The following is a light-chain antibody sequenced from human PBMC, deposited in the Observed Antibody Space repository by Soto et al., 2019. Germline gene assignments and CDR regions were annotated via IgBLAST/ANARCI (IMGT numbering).Light chain of an antibody. CDR2: EVS. Sequence: QSALTQPASVSGSPGQSITISCTGTSSDVGGYNYVSWYQQHPGKAPKLMMYEVSNRPSGVSNRFSGSKSGNTASLTISGLQAEDEADYYCSSYTSSSTRRGVFGTGTKLTVL. CDR1: SSDVGGYNY. V-gene: IGLV2-14*01. J-gene: IGLJ1*01. CDR3: SSYTSSSTRRGV.